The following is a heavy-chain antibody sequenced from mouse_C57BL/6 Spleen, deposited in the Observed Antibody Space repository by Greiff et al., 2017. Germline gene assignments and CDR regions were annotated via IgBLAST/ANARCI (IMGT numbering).Heavy chain of an antibody. CDR1: GFSLTSYA. CDR3: ARMGDYYGSSYGDYYAMDY. V-gene: IGHV2-9-1*01. J-gene: IGHJ4*01. D-gene: IGHD1-1*01. Sequence: VKLVESGPGLVAPSQSLSITCTVSGFSLTSYAISWVRQPPGKGLEWLGVIWTGGGTNYNSALKSRLSISKDNSKSQVFLKMNSLQTDDTARYYCARMGDYYGSSYGDYYAMDYWGQGTSVTVSS. CDR2: IWTGGGT.